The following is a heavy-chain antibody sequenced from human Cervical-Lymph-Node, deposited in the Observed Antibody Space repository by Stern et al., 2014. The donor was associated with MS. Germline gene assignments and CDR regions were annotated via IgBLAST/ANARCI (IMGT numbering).Heavy chain of an antibody. CDR2: VSYDGTQR. D-gene: IGHD3-10*01. Sequence: VQLVESGGGVVQPGRSLSLSCVASGFTFSTYAMHWVRQAQGKGLEWGAFVSYDGTQRNSTDSVKARFTISRDNSKNTLYLHMNSLRDEDTAVYFCARGGRGVGLEYWGQGALVTVSS. V-gene: IGHV3-30-3*01. CDR1: GFTFSTYA. CDR3: ARGGRGVGLEY. J-gene: IGHJ4*02.